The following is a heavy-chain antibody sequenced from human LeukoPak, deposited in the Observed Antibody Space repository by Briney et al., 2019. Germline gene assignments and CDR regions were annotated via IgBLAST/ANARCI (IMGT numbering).Heavy chain of an antibody. CDR3: AGDTLEGAPYGD. CDR2: INPNSGGT. D-gene: IGHD1-1*01. J-gene: IGHJ4*02. V-gene: IGHV1-2*06. CDR1: GYTFTGYY. Sequence: GASVKVSCKASGYTFTGYYMHWVRQAPGQGLEWMGRINPNSGGTNYAQKFQGRVTMTRDTSISTAYMELSRLRSDDTAVYYCAGDTLEGAPYGDWGQGTLVTVSS.